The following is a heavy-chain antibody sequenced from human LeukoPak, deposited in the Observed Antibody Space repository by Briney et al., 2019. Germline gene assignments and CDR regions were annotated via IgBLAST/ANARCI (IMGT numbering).Heavy chain of an antibody. CDR2: ISSSGSTI. J-gene: IGHJ4*02. D-gene: IGHD6-19*01. Sequence: GGSLRLSCAASGFTFSDYYMSWIRQAPGKGLEWVSYISSSGSTIYYADSVKGRFTISRDNAKNSLYLQMNSLRVEDTTFYYCAKDNRRHYTSGPNPDSLHWGQGALVTVSS. V-gene: IGHV3-11*01. CDR1: GFTFSDYY. CDR3: AKDNRRHYTSGPNPDSLH.